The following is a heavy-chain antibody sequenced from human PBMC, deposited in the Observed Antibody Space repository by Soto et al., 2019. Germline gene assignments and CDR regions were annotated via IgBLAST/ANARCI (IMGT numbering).Heavy chain of an antibody. D-gene: IGHD1-7*01. CDR2: ISAYNGNT. J-gene: IGHJ5*02. CDR3: ARDRMYNWNYGWFDP. Sequence: ASVKVSCKASGYTFTSYGISWVRQAPGQGLEWMGWISAYNGNTNYAQKLQGRVTMTTDTSTSTAYMELRSLRSDDTAVYYCARDRMYNWNYGWFDPWGQGTLVTVSS. CDR1: GYTFTSYG. V-gene: IGHV1-18*01.